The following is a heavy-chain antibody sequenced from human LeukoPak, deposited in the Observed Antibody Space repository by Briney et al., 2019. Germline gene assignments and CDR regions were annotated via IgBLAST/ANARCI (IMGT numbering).Heavy chain of an antibody. J-gene: IGHJ5*02. CDR3: ARVGLTQYSLDNWFDP. CDR1: GDAIINHY. D-gene: IGHD2/OR15-2a*01. Sequence: SETLSLTRTVSGDAIINHYYNCIPHPAGKGLEWIGRVASNRRSNRKPSLKSRVTMSADTSKKQLSLKPTSVTAADTAVHYCARVGLTQYSLDNWFDPRGQGVLVTVSS. CDR2: VASNRRS. V-gene: IGHV4-4*07.